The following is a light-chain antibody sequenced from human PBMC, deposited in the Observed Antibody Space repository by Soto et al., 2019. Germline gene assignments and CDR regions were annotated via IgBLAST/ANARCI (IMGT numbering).Light chain of an antibody. CDR1: QTVSIT. V-gene: IGKV3D-15*01. J-gene: IGKJ1*01. CDR3: QQYNNWPRT. CDR2: GAS. Sequence: MQSPGTLSLSPGESATLSFRASQTVSITYVTWYQQKPGQAPRLLIFGASKRATGIPDRFSGSGSGREFTLTISSLQSEDFAVYYCQQYNNWPRTFGQGTKVDI.